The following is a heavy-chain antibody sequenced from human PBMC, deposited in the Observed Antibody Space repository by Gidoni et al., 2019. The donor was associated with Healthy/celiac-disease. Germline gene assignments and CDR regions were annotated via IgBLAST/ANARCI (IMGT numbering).Heavy chain of an antibody. J-gene: IGHJ6*02. D-gene: IGHD4-17*01. CDR2: SCHSVST. CDR3: ARWTPIYGDYVNYSDVMDV. V-gene: IGHV4-4*02. Sequence: QLQLQESGPGLVKPSGTLSLTCAVSGCALSTSTWWRWVRPHPGQGLEWIGESCHSVSTNYNTAITSRVTISVSKSKIQFSLKLSSVTAADTAVYYCARWTPIYGDYVNYSDVMDVWGQGTTVTVSS. CDR1: GCALSTSTW.